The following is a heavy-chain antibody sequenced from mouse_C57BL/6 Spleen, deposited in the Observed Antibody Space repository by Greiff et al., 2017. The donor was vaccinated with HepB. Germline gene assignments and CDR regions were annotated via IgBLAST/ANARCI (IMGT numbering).Heavy chain of an antibody. Sequence: EVNLVESGGGLVKPGGSLKLSCAASGFTFSSYAMSWVRQTPEKRLEWVATISDGGSYTYYPDNVKGRFTISRDNAKNNLYLQMSHLKSEDTAMYYCARNYGSSYGYFDVWGTGTTVTVSS. CDR1: GFTFSSYA. CDR2: ISDGGSYT. J-gene: IGHJ1*03. D-gene: IGHD1-1*01. CDR3: ARNYGSSYGYFDV. V-gene: IGHV5-4*03.